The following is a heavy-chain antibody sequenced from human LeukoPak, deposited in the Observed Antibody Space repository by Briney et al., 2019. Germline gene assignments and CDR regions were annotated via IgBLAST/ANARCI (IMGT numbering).Heavy chain of an antibody. D-gene: IGHD6-6*01. J-gene: IGHJ4*02. CDR3: ASLLTEYSSSSGDY. CDR1: GGSISSSDYY. V-gene: IGHV4-39*01. CDR2: ISYSGST. Sequence: SETLSPTCTVSGGSISSSDYYWGWIRQPPGKGLEWIGNISYSGSTYYSPSLKSRVTISVDTSKNQFSLKLSSVTAADTAVYYCASLLTEYSSSSGDYWGRGTLVTVSS.